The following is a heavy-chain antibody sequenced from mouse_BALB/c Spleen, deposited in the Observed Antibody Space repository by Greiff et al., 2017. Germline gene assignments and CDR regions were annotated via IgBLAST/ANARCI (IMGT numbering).Heavy chain of an antibody. Sequence: QVQLQQSGAELVKPGASVKLSCKASGYTFTSYYMYWVKQRPGQGLEWIGEINPSNGGTNFNEKFKSKATLTVDKSSSTAYMQLSSLTSEDSAVYYCTRGGYYHYWGQGTTLTVSS. CDR3: TRGGYYHY. D-gene: IGHD1-1*01. CDR1: GYTFTSYY. CDR2: INPSNGGT. J-gene: IGHJ2*01. V-gene: IGHV1S81*02.